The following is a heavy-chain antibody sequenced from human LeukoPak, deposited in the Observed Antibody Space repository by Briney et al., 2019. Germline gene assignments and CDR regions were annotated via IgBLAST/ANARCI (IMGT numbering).Heavy chain of an antibody. CDR2: ISSNGGRT. V-gene: IGHV3-64D*09. CDR1: GFTFSTYA. D-gene: IGHD3-22*01. CDR3: VKGISMIAKLPLDY. Sequence: GGSLRLSCSASGFTFSTYAMHWVRQAPGKGLEYVSGISSNGGRTDYADSVKGRFTISRDNSKNTLYLQMSRLRAEDTAVYYCVKGISMIAKLPLDYWGQGTLVPVSS. J-gene: IGHJ4*02.